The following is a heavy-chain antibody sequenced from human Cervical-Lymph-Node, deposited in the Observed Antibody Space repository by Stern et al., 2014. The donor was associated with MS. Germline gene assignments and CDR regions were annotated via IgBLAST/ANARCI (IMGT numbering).Heavy chain of an antibody. J-gene: IGHJ4*02. CDR3: VRAREGYYFDY. CDR1: GFSLSTTGMC. Sequence: QVTLRESGPALVKPTQTLTLTCTFSGFSLSTTGMCLSWIRQPPGKALEWLAVLDWDGDKYYSTALKTRLTISKDTSKNQVVLTMTNMAPLDTATYFCVRAREGYYFDYWGQGIPVTVSS. V-gene: IGHV2-70*01. D-gene: IGHD2-21*01. CDR2: LDWDGDK.